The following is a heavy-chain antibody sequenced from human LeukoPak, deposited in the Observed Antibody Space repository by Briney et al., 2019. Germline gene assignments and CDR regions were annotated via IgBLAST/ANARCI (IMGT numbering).Heavy chain of an antibody. Sequence: ASVKVSCKASGGTFSSYAISWVRQAPGQGLEWMGWISAYNGNTNYAQKLQGRVTMTTDISTSTAYMELRSLRSDDTAVYYCAREGSPRYYYMDVWGKGTTVTVSS. CDR3: AREGSPRYYYMDV. CDR2: ISAYNGNT. CDR1: GGTFSSYA. D-gene: IGHD6-13*01. V-gene: IGHV1-18*01. J-gene: IGHJ6*03.